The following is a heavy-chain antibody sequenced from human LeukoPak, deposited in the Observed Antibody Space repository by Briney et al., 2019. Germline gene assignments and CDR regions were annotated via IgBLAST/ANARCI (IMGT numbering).Heavy chain of an antibody. CDR2: ISASGAVT. CDR1: GFSFGSFY. D-gene: IGHD3-22*01. Sequence: GGSLRLSCAASGFSFGSFYMGWIRQAPGKGLDYIALISASGAVTYYAESVEGRFTISRDNAKNSVYLQMNSLSAEDTAIYYCARSLIVASEDYWRQGTQVIVSS. V-gene: IGHV3-11*01. CDR3: ARSLIVASEDY. J-gene: IGHJ4*02.